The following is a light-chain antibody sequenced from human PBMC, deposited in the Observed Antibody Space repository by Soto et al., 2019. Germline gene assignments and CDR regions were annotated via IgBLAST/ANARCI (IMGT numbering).Light chain of an antibody. J-gene: IGKJ5*01. CDR1: QGISSY. Sequence: IQLTQSPSSLSASVGDRVTITCRASQGISSYLTWYQQKPGKAPKVLIYAASTLQSGVPSRFSGSGSGTDFTLTISSLQPEDFATYFCQQYNSFSLITFGQGTRLEIK. CDR2: AAS. V-gene: IGKV1-9*01. CDR3: QQYNSFSLIT.